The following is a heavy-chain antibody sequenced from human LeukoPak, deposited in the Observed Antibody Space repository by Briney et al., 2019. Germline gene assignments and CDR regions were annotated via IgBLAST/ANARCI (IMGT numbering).Heavy chain of an antibody. D-gene: IGHD4-17*01. V-gene: IGHV4-59*01. J-gene: IGHJ6*03. CDR1: GGSISSYY. CDR2: IYYSGST. Sequence: PSETLFLTCTVSGGSISSYYWSRIRQPPGKGLEWIGYIYYSGSTNYNPSLKSRVTISVDTSKNQFSLKLSSVTAADTAVYYCARDTATVFYYYMDVWGKGTTVTVSS. CDR3: ARDTATVFYYYMDV.